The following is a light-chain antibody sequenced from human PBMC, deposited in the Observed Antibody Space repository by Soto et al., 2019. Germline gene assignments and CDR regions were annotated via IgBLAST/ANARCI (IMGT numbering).Light chain of an antibody. J-gene: IGKJ1*01. V-gene: IGKV1-27*01. Sequence: IQMTPSRATLSAFVGDRVTITSRTSQGSSNYLAXYQQKPGKVPKLLIDASSTLQSGGPSRLSGSGSGTEFTLTISSLHPDYFSNYYFQHYNSYSDAFGQGTKVDIK. CDR3: QHYNSYSDA. CDR1: QGSSNY. CDR2: ASS.